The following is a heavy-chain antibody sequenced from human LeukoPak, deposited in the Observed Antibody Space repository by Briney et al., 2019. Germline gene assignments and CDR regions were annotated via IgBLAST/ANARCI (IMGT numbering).Heavy chain of an antibody. Sequence: ASVKVSCKASGYTFTSYGISWVRQAPGQGLERIGWISAYNGNTIYAQKLQGRVTMTTDASTSTAYMELRSLRSDDTAVYYCARRVRYYGSGSYYLDYWGQGTLVTVSS. CDR1: GYTFTSYG. CDR2: ISAYNGNT. D-gene: IGHD3-10*01. CDR3: ARRVRYYGSGSYYLDY. J-gene: IGHJ4*02. V-gene: IGHV1-18*04.